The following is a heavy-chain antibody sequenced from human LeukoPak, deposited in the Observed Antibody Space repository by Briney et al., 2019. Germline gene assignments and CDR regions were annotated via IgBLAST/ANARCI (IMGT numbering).Heavy chain of an antibody. V-gene: IGHV3-7*01. CDR2: IIQDGSEK. D-gene: IGHD3-10*01. CDR1: GFIFSSYW. Sequence: PGGSLRLSCAASGFIFSSYWMSWVRQAPGKGLEWVANIIQDGSEKYYVDSVKGRFTISRDNAKNSLYLQMNSLRAEDTAVYYCASFKAGAFDYWGQGTLVTVSS. CDR3: ASFKAGAFDY. J-gene: IGHJ4*02.